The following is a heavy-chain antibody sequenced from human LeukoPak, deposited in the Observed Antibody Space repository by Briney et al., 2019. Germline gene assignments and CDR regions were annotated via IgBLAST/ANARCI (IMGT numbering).Heavy chain of an antibody. Sequence: GGTLRLSCAASGFTFSSYGMSWVRQVPGKGLEWVSGISNSGVSSFYAGSVKGRFTISRDNSKNTLYLQMNSLRGEDTTVYYCARGRYCNGGSCYFDSWGQGTLVTVSS. J-gene: IGHJ4*02. CDR3: ARGRYCNGGSCYFDS. CDR2: ISNSGVSS. V-gene: IGHV3-23*01. CDR1: GFTFSSYG. D-gene: IGHD2-15*01.